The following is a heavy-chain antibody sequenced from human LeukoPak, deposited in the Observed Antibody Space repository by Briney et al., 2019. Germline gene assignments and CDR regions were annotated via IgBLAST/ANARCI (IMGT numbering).Heavy chain of an antibody. CDR1: GGSISSSNW. CDR2: VFHSGST. V-gene: IGHV4-4*02. J-gene: IGHJ5*02. Sequence: PSGTLSLTCAVSGGSISSSNWWSWVRQPPGKGLEWLGEVFHSGSTNYNPSLKSRVTISVDTSKNQFSLKLSSVTAADTAVYYCARDEGSSGSYYTWFDPWGQGTLVTVSS. CDR3: ARDEGSSGSYYTWFDP. D-gene: IGHD3-10*01.